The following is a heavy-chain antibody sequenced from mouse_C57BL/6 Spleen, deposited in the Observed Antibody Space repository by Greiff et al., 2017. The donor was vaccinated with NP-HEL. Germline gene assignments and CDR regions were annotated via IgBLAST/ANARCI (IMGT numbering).Heavy chain of an antibody. V-gene: IGHV1-19*01. CDR2: INPYNGGT. Sequence: EVKLMESGPVLVKPGASVKMSCKASGYTFTDYYMNWVKQSHGKSLEWIGVINPYNGGTSYNQKFKGKATLTVDKSSSTAYMELNSLTSEDSAVYYCARGGDLYGYDGDYAMDYWGQGTSVTVSS. CDR3: ARGGDLYGYDGDYAMDY. CDR1: GYTFTDYY. D-gene: IGHD2-2*01. J-gene: IGHJ4*01.